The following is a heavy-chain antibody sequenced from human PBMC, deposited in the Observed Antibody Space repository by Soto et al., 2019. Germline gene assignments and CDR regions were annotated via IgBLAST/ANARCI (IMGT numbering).Heavy chain of an antibody. V-gene: IGHV1-69*02. CDR1: GATFSSYT. Sequence: QVHLVKSGAELKKPGSSLRVSCKASGATFSSYTINWVRQAPGLGLGWMGGTIPILSMSNYALKFQGRLTITADKSTSTAYMELSSLRSEDTAIYYCATSYGSGSQAFDYWGQGALVTVSS. CDR3: ATSYGSGSQAFDY. D-gene: IGHD3-10*01. CDR2: TIPILSMS. J-gene: IGHJ4*02.